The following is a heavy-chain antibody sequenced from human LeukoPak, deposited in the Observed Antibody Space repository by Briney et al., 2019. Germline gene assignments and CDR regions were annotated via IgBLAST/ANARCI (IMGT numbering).Heavy chain of an antibody. CDR2: INWNGGGT. Sequence: SGGSLRLSCAASGFTFDDYGMSWVRQAPGKGLEWVSGINWNGGGTGYADSVKGRFTISRDNAKNSLYLQMNSLRAEDTALYYCARSGYCSSTSCYFLISYYYYMDVWGKGTTVTVSS. V-gene: IGHV3-20*04. J-gene: IGHJ6*03. CDR3: ARSGYCSSTSCYFLISYYYYMDV. D-gene: IGHD2-2*01. CDR1: GFTFDDYG.